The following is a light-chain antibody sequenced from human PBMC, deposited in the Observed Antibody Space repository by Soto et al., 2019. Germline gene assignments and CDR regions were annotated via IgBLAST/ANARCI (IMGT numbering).Light chain of an antibody. V-gene: IGKV3-20*01. CDR2: GAS. J-gene: IGKJ1*01. CDR1: QSISSN. CDR3: QQYGSSPRT. Sequence: DIVLTQSLATLSVSPGERATLSCRASQSISSNLAWYQQKPGQAPRLLIYGASSRATGIPDRFSGSGSGTDFTLTISRLEPEDFAVYYCQQYGSSPRTCGQGTRWIS.